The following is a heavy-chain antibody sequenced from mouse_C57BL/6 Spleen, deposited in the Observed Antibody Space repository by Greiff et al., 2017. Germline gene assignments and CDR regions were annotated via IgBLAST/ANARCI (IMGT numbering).Heavy chain of an antibody. CDR2: IWSGGST. D-gene: IGHD2-5*01. V-gene: IGHV2-2*01. CDR3: ARKGGSNFDYYAMDY. CDR1: GFSLTSYG. Sequence: VQLQQSGPGLVQPSQSLSITCTVSGFSLTSYGVHWVRQSPGKGLEWLGVIWSGGSTDYNAAFISRLSISKDNSKSQVFFKMNSLQADDTARYYCARKGGSNFDYYAMDYWGQGTSVTVSS. J-gene: IGHJ4*01.